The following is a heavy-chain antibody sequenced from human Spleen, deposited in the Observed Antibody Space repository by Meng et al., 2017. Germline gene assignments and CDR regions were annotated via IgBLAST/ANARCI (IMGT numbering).Heavy chain of an antibody. CDR3: ASQMLWEHIDS. J-gene: IGHJ5*01. V-gene: IGHV3-21*01. D-gene: IGHD1-26*01. CDR1: GFIFSSYN. Sequence: GGSLRLSCTASGFIFSSYNMNWVRQAPGKGLEWVSYIGSSSSYIYYADSLKGRFTISRDNAKNTLYLQMNSLRAEDTAVYYCASQMLWEHIDSWGHGTLVTVSS. CDR2: IGSSSSYI.